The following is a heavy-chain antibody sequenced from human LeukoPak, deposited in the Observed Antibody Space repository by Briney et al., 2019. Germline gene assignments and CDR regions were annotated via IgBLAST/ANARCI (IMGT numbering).Heavy chain of an antibody. D-gene: IGHD1-26*01. CDR2: INPNSGGT. V-gene: IGHV1-2*02. Sequence: ASVQVSCKASGYTFTGYYMHWVRQAPGQGLEWMGWINPNSGGTNYAQKFQGRVTMTRDTSISTAYMELSRLRSDDTAVYYCARDPASSGNYYDYWGQGTLVSVSS. J-gene: IGHJ4*02. CDR3: ARDPASSGNYYDY. CDR1: GYTFTGYY.